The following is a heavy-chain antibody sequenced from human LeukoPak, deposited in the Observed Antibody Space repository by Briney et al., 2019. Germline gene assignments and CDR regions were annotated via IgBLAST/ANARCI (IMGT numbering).Heavy chain of an antibody. Sequence: SVKVSCKASGGTFSSYTISWVRQAPGQGLEWMGRIIPILGIANYTQKFQVRVTITADKSTSTAYMELSSLRSEDTAVYYCASDRSSAVDAFDIWGQGTVVTVSS. CDR3: ASDRSSAVDAFDI. CDR1: GGTFSSYT. D-gene: IGHD6-13*01. CDR2: IIPILGIA. J-gene: IGHJ3*02. V-gene: IGHV1-69*02.